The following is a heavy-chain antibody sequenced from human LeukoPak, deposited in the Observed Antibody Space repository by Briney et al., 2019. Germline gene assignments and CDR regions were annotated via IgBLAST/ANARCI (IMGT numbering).Heavy chain of an antibody. CDR1: GFTFSSYS. CDR3: ARAPTLRDYGDYFYYMDV. CDR2: ISSSSSTI. D-gene: IGHD4-17*01. J-gene: IGHJ6*03. Sequence: GGSLRLSCAASGFTFSSYSMSWVRQAPGKGLEWVSYISSSSSTIYYADSVKGRFTISRDNAKNSLYLQMNSLRAEDTAVYYCARAPTLRDYGDYFYYMDVWGKGTTVTVSS. V-gene: IGHV3-48*01.